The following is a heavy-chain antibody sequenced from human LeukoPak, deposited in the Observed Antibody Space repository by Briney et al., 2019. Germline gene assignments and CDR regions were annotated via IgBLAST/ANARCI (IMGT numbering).Heavy chain of an antibody. J-gene: IGHJ4*02. CDR2: IYYSGST. Sequence: SETLSLTCTVSGGSISSSIYYWGWIRQSPGKGLEWIGSIYYSGSTYYNPSLKSRVTISVDTSKNQFSLKLSSVTAADTAVYYCARAEYYDFWSGYYFDYWGQGTLVTVSS. CDR1: GGSISSSIYY. D-gene: IGHD3-3*01. V-gene: IGHV4-39*07. CDR3: ARAEYYDFWSGYYFDY.